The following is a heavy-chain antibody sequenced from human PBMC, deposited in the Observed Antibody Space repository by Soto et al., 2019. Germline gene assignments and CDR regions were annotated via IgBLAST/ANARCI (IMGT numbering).Heavy chain of an antibody. CDR1: GFTFSSYG. J-gene: IGHJ4*02. V-gene: IGHV3-33*01. D-gene: IGHD6-19*01. CDR3: AIDCAGYSSGWYQRGGFDY. Sequence: QVQLAESGGGVVQPGRSLRLSCAASGFTFSSYGMHWVRQAPGKGLEWVAVIWYDGSKKYYADSVKGRFTISRDNSKNTLYLQMNSLRAEDTAVYYWAIDCAGYSSGWYQRGGFDYWGQGTLVTVSS. CDR2: IWYDGSKK.